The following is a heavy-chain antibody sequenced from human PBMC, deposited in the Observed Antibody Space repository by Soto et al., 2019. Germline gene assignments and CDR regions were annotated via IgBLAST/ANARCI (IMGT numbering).Heavy chain of an antibody. Sequence: GGSLRLSCTASGFTFGYYAMSWVRQAPGKGLEWVGFIRSKAYGGTTEYAASVKGRFTISRDDSKSIAYLQMNSLKTEDTAVYYCTPYYYDSSGYVDYWGQGTLVTVS. CDR3: TPYYYDSSGYVDY. J-gene: IGHJ4*02. V-gene: IGHV3-49*04. D-gene: IGHD3-22*01. CDR2: IRSKAYGGTT. CDR1: GFTFGYYA.